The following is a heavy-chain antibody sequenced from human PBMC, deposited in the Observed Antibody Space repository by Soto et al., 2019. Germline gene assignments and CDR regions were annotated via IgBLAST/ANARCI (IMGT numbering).Heavy chain of an antibody. CDR2: ISGSGGST. CDR3: AGSDTAMARFDY. V-gene: IGHV3-23*01. CDR1: GFPLSSYD. J-gene: IGHJ4*02. D-gene: IGHD5-18*01. Sequence: PGGSLRLSCAAAGFPLSSYDMSWVRQASGKGLEWVSSISGSGGSTHYADSVKGRFTNSRDNSKNTLYLQMNSLRAEDTAVYYCAGSDTAMARFDYWGQGTLVTVSS.